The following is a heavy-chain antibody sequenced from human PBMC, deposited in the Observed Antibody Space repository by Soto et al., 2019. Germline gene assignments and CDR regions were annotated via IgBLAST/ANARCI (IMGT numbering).Heavy chain of an antibody. V-gene: IGHV3-15*01. CDR1: GFTFSNAW. J-gene: IGHJ4*02. CDR2: IKSKTDGGTT. D-gene: IGHD5-12*01. CDR3: TTDLVRVATAIFDY. Sequence: GGSLRLSCAASGFTFSNAWMSWVRQAPGKGLEWVGRIKSKTDGGTTDYAAPVKGRFTISRDDSKNTLYLQMNSLKTEDTAVYYCTTDLVRVATAIFDYWGQGTLVTVSS.